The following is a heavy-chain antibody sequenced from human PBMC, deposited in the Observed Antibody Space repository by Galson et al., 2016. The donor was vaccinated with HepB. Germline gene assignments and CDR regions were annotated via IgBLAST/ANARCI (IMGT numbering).Heavy chain of an antibody. Sequence: SLRLSCAASGFTFSSYWMTWVRQVPGKGLEWLAQIKEDGSEKYYVDSLKGRFTISRDNAKNSLYLQMNSLRGEDTAIYYCARDSTVPGRSIDYWGQGTLITVSS. CDR2: IKEDGSEK. V-gene: IGHV3-7*01. CDR3: ARDSTVPGRSIDY. D-gene: IGHD2-2*01. J-gene: IGHJ4*02. CDR1: GFTFSSYW.